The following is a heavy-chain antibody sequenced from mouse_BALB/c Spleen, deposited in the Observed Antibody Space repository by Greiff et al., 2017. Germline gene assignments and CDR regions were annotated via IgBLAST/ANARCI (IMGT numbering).Heavy chain of an antibody. Sequence: DVHLVESGGGLVKPGGSLKLSCAASGFTFSSYAMSWVRQSPEKRLEWVAEISSGGSYTYYPDTVTGRFTISRDNAKNTLYLEMSSLRSEDTAMYYCARNGEVRPGWFAYWGQGTLVTVSA. CDR1: GFTFSSYA. D-gene: IGHD2-14*01. CDR3: ARNGEVRPGWFAY. CDR2: ISSGGSYT. V-gene: IGHV5-9-4*01. J-gene: IGHJ3*01.